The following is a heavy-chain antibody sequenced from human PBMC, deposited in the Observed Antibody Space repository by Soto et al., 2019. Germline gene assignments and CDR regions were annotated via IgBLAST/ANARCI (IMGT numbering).Heavy chain of an antibody. Sequence: SETLSLTCTVTGGSMTSGDRYWTCIRHRPGEGLEWFGYINHRGSLYYNPSLKSRVSMSVDTSKNQFSLNLSSVTAADTAVYYCARELPQRQGRNMDVWGQGTTVTVSS. J-gene: IGHJ6*02. CDR3: ARELPQRQGRNMDV. CDR2: INHRGSL. V-gene: IGHV4-31*03. CDR1: GGSMTSGDRY. D-gene: IGHD1-1*01.